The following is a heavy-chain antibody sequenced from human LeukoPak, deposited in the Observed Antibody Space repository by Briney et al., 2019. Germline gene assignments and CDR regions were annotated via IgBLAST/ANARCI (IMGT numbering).Heavy chain of an antibody. CDR1: GGSFSGYY. CDR3: ASRGMYYYDSSGYPY. V-gene: IGHV4-34*01. D-gene: IGHD3-22*01. CDR2: INHSGST. Sequence: PSETLSLTCAVYGGSFSGYYWSWIRQPPGKGLEWIGEINHSGSTNYNPSLKSRVTISVETSKNQFSLKLSSVTAADTAVYYCASRGMYYYDSSGYPYWGQGTLVTVSS. J-gene: IGHJ4*02.